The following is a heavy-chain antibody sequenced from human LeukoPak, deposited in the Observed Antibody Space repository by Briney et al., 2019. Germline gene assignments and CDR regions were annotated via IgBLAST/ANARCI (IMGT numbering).Heavy chain of an antibody. CDR1: GYTLTEVA. D-gene: IGHD1-14*01. Sequence: ASVKVSCKVSGYTLTEVAMHWVRQAPGKGLEWMGGLDPEDGETVYARKFQGRVTITRNTSISTAYMELSSLRSEDTAVYYCARGHRLKPNRRGWFDPWGQGTLVTVSS. V-gene: IGHV1-24*01. J-gene: IGHJ5*02. CDR2: LDPEDGET. CDR3: ARGHRLKPNRRGWFDP.